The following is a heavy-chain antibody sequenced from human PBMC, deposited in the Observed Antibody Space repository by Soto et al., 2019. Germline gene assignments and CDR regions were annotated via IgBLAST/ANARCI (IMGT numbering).Heavy chain of an antibody. V-gene: IGHV4-4*02. CDR2: IYHAGST. CDR1: GGSITNSNW. D-gene: IGHD1-26*01. Sequence: SETLSLTCSVSGGSITNSNWWTWVRLPPAKGLEWIGDIYHAGSTKYNPSLERRVTISVDTSTNQFALTLTSVTAADTAVYFCARGPPIVGNTTPLDSWGRGTLVTASS. J-gene: IGHJ4*02. CDR3: ARGPPIVGNTTPLDS.